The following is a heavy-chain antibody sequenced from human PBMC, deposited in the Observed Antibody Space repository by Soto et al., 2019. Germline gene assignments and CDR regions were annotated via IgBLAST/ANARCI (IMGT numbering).Heavy chain of an antibody. CDR2: ISGSDGRT. V-gene: IGHV3-23*01. CDR3: AKYYYASGSNGFDP. Sequence: GGSLRLSCAASGFTLSINDMSWVRQAPGKGLEWVSSISGSDGRTYYADSVKGRFTISRDNSKNTLYLQMSSLRGVDTAVYYCAKYYYASGSNGFDPRGRGTLVTVSS. D-gene: IGHD3-10*01. J-gene: IGHJ5*02. CDR1: GFTLSIND.